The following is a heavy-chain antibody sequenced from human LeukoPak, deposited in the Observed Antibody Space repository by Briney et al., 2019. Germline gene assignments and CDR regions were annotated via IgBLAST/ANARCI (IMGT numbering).Heavy chain of an antibody. V-gene: IGHV3-21*01. CDR3: ARDRLGSGEFDS. D-gene: IGHD3-10*01. CDR1: GFTFSNYN. Sequence: PGGSLRLSCAASGFTFSNYNMNWVRQAPGKGLEWVSSITSTSSYIYYADSVKGRFTISRDNAENSLYLQMNSLRAEDTALYYCARDRLGSGEFDSWGQGTLVTVSS. J-gene: IGHJ5*01. CDR2: ITSTSSYI.